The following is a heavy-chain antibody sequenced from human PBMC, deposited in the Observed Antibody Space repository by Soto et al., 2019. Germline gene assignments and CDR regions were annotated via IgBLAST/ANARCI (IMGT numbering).Heavy chain of an antibody. Sequence: GESLKISCKGSGYSFTSYWISWVRQMPGKGLEWMGRIDPSDSYTNYSPSFQGHVTISADKSISTAYLQWSSLKASDTAMYYCARGTPSYDYVWGSYRKGYYYYGMDVWGQGTTVTVSS. V-gene: IGHV5-10-1*01. J-gene: IGHJ6*02. CDR1: GYSFTSYW. CDR3: ARGTPSYDYVWGSYRKGYYYYGMDV. D-gene: IGHD3-16*02. CDR2: IDPSDSYT.